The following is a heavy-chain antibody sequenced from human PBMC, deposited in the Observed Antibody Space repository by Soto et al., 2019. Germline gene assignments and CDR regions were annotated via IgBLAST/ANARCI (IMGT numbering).Heavy chain of an antibody. D-gene: IGHD2-2*01. CDR1: GFTLSSFW. CDR2: IKQDGSEK. J-gene: IGHJ6*02. CDR3: AREPKDIVVVPAWPGRYGMDV. Sequence: VGSLRLSCAASGFTLSSFWMSWVRQAPGKGRGWVANIKQDGSEKYYMDSVKGRFTISRDNAKNSLYLQMNSLRAEDTAVYYCAREPKDIVVVPAWPGRYGMDVWGQGTTVTVSS. V-gene: IGHV3-7*01.